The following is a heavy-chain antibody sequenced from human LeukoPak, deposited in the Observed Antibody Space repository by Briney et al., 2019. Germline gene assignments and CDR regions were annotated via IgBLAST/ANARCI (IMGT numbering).Heavy chain of an antibody. CDR1: GFTFSNYW. CDR2: IRQDGSEK. J-gene: IGHJ4*02. CDR3: ARRYFDY. V-gene: IGHV3-7*01. Sequence: GGSLRLSCAASGFTFSNYWMSWVRQAPGKGLEWVANIRQDGSEKYYVDSVKGRFTISRDNAKNSLYLQMNSLRAEDTAVYYCARRYFDYWGRGTLVTVSS.